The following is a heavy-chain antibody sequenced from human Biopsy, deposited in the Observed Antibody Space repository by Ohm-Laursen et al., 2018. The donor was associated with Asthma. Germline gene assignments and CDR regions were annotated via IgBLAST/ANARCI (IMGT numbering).Heavy chain of an antibody. J-gene: IGHJ6*02. D-gene: IGHD1-7*01. CDR2: IIPIFGTA. CDR1: GGTFSSYA. Sequence: VSSVKVSCNASGGTFSSYAISWVRQAPGQGLEWMGGIIPIFGTANYAQKFQGRVTITADESTSTAYMELSSLRSEDTAVYYCARDPHNSYLASLRTKFNYYYYGMDVWGQGTTVTVSS. V-gene: IGHV1-69*01. CDR3: ARDPHNSYLASLRTKFNYYYYGMDV.